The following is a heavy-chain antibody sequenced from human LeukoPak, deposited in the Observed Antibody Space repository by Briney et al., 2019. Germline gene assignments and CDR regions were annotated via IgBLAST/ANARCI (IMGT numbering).Heavy chain of an antibody. J-gene: IGHJ3*02. Sequence: PSETLSLTCTVSGGSISSYYWSWIRQPPGKGLEWIGYIYYSGSTNYNPSLKSRATISVDTSKNQFSLKLSSVTAADTAVYYCAGAGYSGSYSDAFDIWGQGTMVTVSS. D-gene: IGHD1-26*01. CDR2: IYYSGST. V-gene: IGHV4-59*01. CDR3: AGAGYSGSYSDAFDI. CDR1: GGSISSYY.